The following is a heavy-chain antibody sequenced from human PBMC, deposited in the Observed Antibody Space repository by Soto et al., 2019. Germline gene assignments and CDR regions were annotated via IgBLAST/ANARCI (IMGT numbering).Heavy chain of an antibody. CDR3: AKEIVGAINY. D-gene: IGHD1-26*01. V-gene: IGHV3-9*01. J-gene: IGHJ4*02. Sequence: EVQLVESGGGLVQPGRSLRLSCAASGFTFDDYAMHWVRQAPGKGLEWVSGISWNSGKIGYADSVKGRFTISRDNANNSLYLQMNSLRPEDTELYYCAKEIVGAINYWGQGTMVNVSS. CDR1: GFTFDDYA. CDR2: ISWNSGKI.